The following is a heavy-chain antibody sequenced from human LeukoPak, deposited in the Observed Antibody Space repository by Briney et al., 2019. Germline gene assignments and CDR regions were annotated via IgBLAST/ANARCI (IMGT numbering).Heavy chain of an antibody. CDR3: ARDLGSGGMDV. CDR2: ITSTGSYR. CDR1: GFTFSSDS. V-gene: IGHV3-21*01. J-gene: IGHJ6*02. D-gene: IGHD6-25*01. Sequence: KSGGSLRLSCAASGFTFSSDSMNWVRQAPGKGLEWISSITSTGSYRFYAASLQGRFTISRDNAKNSLYLQMNSLRAEDTAIYYCARDLGSGGMDVWGQGTTVTVSS.